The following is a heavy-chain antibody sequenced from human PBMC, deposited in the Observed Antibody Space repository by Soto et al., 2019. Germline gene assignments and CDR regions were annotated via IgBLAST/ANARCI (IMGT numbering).Heavy chain of an antibody. Sequence: QPGGSLRLSCAASGFTFSSYGMHWVRQAPGKGLEWVAVISYDGSNKYYADSVKGRFTISRDNSKNTLYLQMNSLRAEDTAVYYCAKDLGLKSPTNWFDPWGQGTLVTVSS. J-gene: IGHJ5*02. CDR3: AKDLGLKSPTNWFDP. V-gene: IGHV3-30*18. CDR1: GFTFSSYG. D-gene: IGHD2-8*01. CDR2: ISYDGSNK.